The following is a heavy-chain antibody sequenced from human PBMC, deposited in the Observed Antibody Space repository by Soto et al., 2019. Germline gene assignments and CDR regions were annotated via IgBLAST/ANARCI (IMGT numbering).Heavy chain of an antibody. J-gene: IGHJ6*02. CDR2: IIPIFGTA. D-gene: IGHD3-22*01. V-gene: IGHV1-69*12. CDR1: GGTFSSYA. Sequence: QVQLVQSGAEVKKPGSSVKVSCKASGGTFSSYAISWVRQAPGQGLEWMGGIIPIFGTANYAQKFQGRVTSTADESTSTAYRELSSLRSEDTAVYYCARDPYDGDYYYGMDVWGQGSTVTFSS. CDR3: ARDPYDGDYYYGMDV.